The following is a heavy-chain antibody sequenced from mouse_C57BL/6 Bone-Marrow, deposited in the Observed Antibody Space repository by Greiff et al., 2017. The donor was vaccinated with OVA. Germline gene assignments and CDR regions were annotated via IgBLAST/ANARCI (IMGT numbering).Heavy chain of an antibody. CDR3: TTPCGMDY. V-gene: IGHV14-4*01. J-gene: IGHJ2*01. Sequence: EVQLQQSGAELVRPGASVKLSCTASGFNIKDDYMHWVKQRPEQGLEWIGWIDPENGDTEYASKFQGKATITADTSSNTAYLQLSSLTSEDTAVYYCTTPCGMDYWGQGTTLTVSS. CDR2: IDPENGDT. CDR1: GFNIKDDY. D-gene: IGHD1-1*02.